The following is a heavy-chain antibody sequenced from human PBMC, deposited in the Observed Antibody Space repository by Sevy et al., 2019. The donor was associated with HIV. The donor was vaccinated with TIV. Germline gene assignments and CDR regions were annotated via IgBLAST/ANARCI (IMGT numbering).Heavy chain of an antibody. CDR3: TTASGSQEDYYNY. J-gene: IGHJ4*02. Sequence: GGSLRLSCAASGFTFSNAWMSWVRQAPGKGLEWVGRIKGKIYDGTIDYAAPVKGRFSISSDDPKNKLQLKMNSLKTEDTAVYYGTTASGSQEDYYNYWGQGTLVTVSS. CDR2: IKGKIYDGTI. CDR1: GFTFSNAW. V-gene: IGHV3-15*01. D-gene: IGHD6-25*01.